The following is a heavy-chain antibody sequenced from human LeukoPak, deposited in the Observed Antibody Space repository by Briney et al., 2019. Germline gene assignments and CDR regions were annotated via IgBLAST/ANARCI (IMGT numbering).Heavy chain of an antibody. CDR2: INSDGTGT. Sequence: GRSLSLSRAASGFTFSSSGMHWASQAPGKGPVWVSRINSDGTGTMYADSVKGRFTISRDNAKNALYLQMNSLRAEDKAVYYCAKHPAFDIWGQGTMVTVSS. V-gene: IGHV3-74*03. J-gene: IGHJ3*02. CDR3: AKHPAFDI. CDR1: GFTFSSSG.